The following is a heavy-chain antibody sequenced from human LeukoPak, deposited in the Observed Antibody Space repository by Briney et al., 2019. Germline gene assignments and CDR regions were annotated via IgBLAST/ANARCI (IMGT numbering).Heavy chain of an antibody. CDR2: INPNSGGT. CDR3: ARGLGYCSGGSCFTLDY. Sequence: GASVKVSCKASGYTITGYYMHWVRQAPGQGLEWMGWINPNSGGTNYAQKFQGRVTMTRDTCISTAYMELSRLRSDDTAVYYCARGLGYCSGGSCFTLDYWGQGTLVTVSS. CDR1: GYTITGYY. V-gene: IGHV1-2*02. J-gene: IGHJ4*02. D-gene: IGHD2-15*01.